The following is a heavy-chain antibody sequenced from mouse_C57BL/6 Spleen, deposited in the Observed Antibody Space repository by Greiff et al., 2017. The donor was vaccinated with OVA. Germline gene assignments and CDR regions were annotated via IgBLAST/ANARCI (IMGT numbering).Heavy chain of an antibody. CDR3: ARPSTVVWGDFDY. J-gene: IGHJ2*01. CDR2: IDPSDSYT. Sequence: VQLQQPGAELVMPGASVKLSCKASGYTFTSYWMHWVKQRPGQGLEWIGEIDPSDSYTNYNQKFKGKSTLTVDKSSSTAYMQLSSLTSEDSAVYYCARPSTVVWGDFDYWGQGTTLTVSS. V-gene: IGHV1-69*01. CDR1: GYTFTSYW. D-gene: IGHD1-1*01.